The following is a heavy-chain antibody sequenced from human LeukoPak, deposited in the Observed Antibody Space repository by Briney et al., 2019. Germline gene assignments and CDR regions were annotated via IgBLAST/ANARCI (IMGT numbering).Heavy chain of an antibody. J-gene: IGHJ4*02. D-gene: IGHD1-26*01. V-gene: IGHV4-4*07. CDR3: ARMGAGRFDF. CDR2: IYTSGST. CDR1: GGSLSNYY. Sequence: SETLSLTCTVSGGSLSNYYWIWIRQPAGKGLEWIGRIYTSGSTNYNPSLKSRVTMLVDTSKNQFSLRLTSVTAADTAVYYCARMGAGRFDFWGQGTLVTVSS.